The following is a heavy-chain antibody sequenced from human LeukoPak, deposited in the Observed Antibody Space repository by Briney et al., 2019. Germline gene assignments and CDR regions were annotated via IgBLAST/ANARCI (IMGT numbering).Heavy chain of an antibody. J-gene: IGHJ6*03. CDR1: GYTFTTYG. CDR3: ARDLGAAGYCSSTSCYAGGIYYYMDV. Sequence: ASVKVSCKASGYTFTTYGISWVRQAPGQGLEWMGWISAYNGNTNYAQKLQGRVTMTTDTSTSTAYMELRSLRSDDTAVYYCARDLGAAGYCSSTSCYAGGIYYYMDVWGKGTTVTISS. D-gene: IGHD2-2*01. CDR2: ISAYNGNT. V-gene: IGHV1-18*01.